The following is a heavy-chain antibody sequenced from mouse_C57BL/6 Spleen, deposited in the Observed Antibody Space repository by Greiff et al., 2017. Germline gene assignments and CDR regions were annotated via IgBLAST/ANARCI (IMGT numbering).Heavy chain of an antibody. CDR2: ISYDGSN. V-gene: IGHV3-6*01. Sequence: VQLQQSGPGLVKPSQSLSLTCSVTGYSITSGYYWNWIRQFPGNKLEWMGYISYDGSNNYNPSLKNRISITRDTSKNQFFLKLNSVTTEDTATYYCARAYSNYLAWFAYWGQGTLVTVSA. D-gene: IGHD2-5*01. CDR3: ARAYSNYLAWFAY. CDR1: GYSITSGYY. J-gene: IGHJ3*01.